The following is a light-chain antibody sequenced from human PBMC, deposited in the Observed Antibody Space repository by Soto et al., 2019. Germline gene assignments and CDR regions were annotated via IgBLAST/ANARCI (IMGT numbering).Light chain of an antibody. CDR3: QHYNSYSPT. CDR1: QSISDW. J-gene: IGKJ1*01. V-gene: IGKV1-5*01. Sequence: DIQMTQSPCTLSASVGDRVTITCRASQSISDWSCWFQLKPGKAPTLLIDDASRLESGVPSRIGGSGCETEFTLTISGLQPGDSATYYCQHYNSYSPTFGQGTKVDIK. CDR2: DAS.